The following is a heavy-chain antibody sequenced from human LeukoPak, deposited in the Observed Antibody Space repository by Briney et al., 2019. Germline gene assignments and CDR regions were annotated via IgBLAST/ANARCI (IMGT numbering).Heavy chain of an antibody. CDR3: ARYYYDSSGYYYLDY. D-gene: IGHD3-22*01. CDR1: GGSIGSSSYY. V-gene: IGHV4-39*01. Sequence: PSENLSLTCTVSGGSIGSSSYYWGWIRQPPGKGLEWIGSMYYSGSTYYSPSLKSRVTISGDTSKSQFSLKSGSVTAADTAVYYCARYYYDSSGYYYLDYWGQGTLVTVSS. CDR2: MYYSGST. J-gene: IGHJ4*02.